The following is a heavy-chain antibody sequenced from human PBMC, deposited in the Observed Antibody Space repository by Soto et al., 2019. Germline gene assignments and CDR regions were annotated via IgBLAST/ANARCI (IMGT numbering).Heavy chain of an antibody. J-gene: IGHJ6*02. CDR1: GYSFTSYW. D-gene: IGHD6-13*01. CDR3: ARHFRSSSWAYYYYYYGMDV. CDR2: IDPSDSYT. Sequence: GESLKISCKGSGYSFTSYWISWVRQMPGKGLEWLGRIDPSDSYTNYSPSFQGHVTISADKSISTAYLQWSSLKASDTAMYYCARHFRSSSWAYYYYYYGMDVWGQGTTVTVSS. V-gene: IGHV5-10-1*01.